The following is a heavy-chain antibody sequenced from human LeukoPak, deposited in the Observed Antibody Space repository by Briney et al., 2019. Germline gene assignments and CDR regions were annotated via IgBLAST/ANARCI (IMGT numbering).Heavy chain of an antibody. CDR2: IYYSGST. CDR1: GGSISSGGYY. J-gene: IGHJ4*02. D-gene: IGHD6-19*01. CDR3: ARDSSGWYRSFDY. V-gene: IGHV4-31*03. Sequence: PSETLSLTCTVSGGSISSGGYYWSWIRQHPGKGLEWIGYIYYSGSTYYNPSLKSRVTISVDTSKNQFSLKLSSVTAADTAVYYCARDSSGWYRSFDYWGQGTLVTVSS.